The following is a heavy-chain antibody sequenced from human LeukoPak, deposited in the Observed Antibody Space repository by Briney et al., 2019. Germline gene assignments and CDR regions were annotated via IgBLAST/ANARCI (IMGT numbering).Heavy chain of an antibody. V-gene: IGHV3-9*01. D-gene: IGHD4-17*01. J-gene: IGHJ3*02. CDR3: AKEGVTVTPEDGAFDI. CDR2: ISWNSGTI. CDR1: GFTFDDYG. Sequence: GGSLRLSCAASGFTFDDYGMHWVRQAPGKGLEWVSGISWNSGTIIYADSVKGRFTISRDNAKNSLYLQMNSLRPEDTAFYYCAKEGVTVTPEDGAFDIWGQGTMVTVPS.